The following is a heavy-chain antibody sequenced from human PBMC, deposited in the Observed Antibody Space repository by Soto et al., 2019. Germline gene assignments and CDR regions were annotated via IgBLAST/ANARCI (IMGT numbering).Heavy chain of an antibody. CDR3: ARGKGQDPRGLRNYYYGMDV. J-gene: IGHJ6*02. Sequence: GGSLRLSCAASGFTFSSYSMNWVRQAPGKGLGWVSYISSSSSTIYYADSVKGRFTISRDNAKNSLYLQMNSLRDEDTAVYYCARGKGQDPRGLRNYYYGMDVWGQGTTVTVSS. D-gene: IGHD2-15*01. V-gene: IGHV3-48*02. CDR1: GFTFSSYS. CDR2: ISSSSSTI.